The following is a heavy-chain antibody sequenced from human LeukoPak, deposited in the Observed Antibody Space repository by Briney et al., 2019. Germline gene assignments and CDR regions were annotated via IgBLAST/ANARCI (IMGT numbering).Heavy chain of an antibody. CDR1: EFSVTAYS. CDR3: AREPPSHIKSAFDI. CDR2: MSSSSSSSYI. J-gene: IGHJ3*02. D-gene: IGHD2-2*01. V-gene: IGHV3-21*01. Sequence: PGESLTLSCIASEFSVTAYSMNWVRQAPGKGLEWVSTMSSSSSSSYIYYADSVKGRFTISRDNAKNSLYLQMNSLRAEDTAVYYCAREPPSHIKSAFDIWGQGTMVTVSS.